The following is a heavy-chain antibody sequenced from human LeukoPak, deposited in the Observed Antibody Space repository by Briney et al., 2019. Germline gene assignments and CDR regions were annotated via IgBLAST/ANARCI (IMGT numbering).Heavy chain of an antibody. CDR2: IWYDGTNK. CDR3: ARGRDGYNWIDY. Sequence: PGGSLRLSCAASGFTFSSCGMHWVRQAPGKGLEWVAVIWYDGTNKYYADSVKGRFTISRDNSKNTLYLQMNSLRAEDTAVYYCARGRDGYNWIDYWGQGTVVTVSS. J-gene: IGHJ4*02. D-gene: IGHD5-24*01. CDR1: GFTFSSCG. V-gene: IGHV3-33*01.